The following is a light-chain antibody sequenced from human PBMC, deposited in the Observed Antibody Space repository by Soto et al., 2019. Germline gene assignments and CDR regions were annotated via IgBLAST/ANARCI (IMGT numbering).Light chain of an antibody. Sequence: QSVLTQPPSLSGTPGQRVTISCSGSSSNIGGNTVHWYQHLPGTAPKLLIYINDQRPSGVPARFSGSTSGTSASLAISGLQSDDEAHYYCSAYTTSIALYVFGAGTKLTVL. J-gene: IGLJ1*01. CDR2: IND. V-gene: IGLV1-44*01. CDR1: SSNIGGNT. CDR3: SAYTTSIALYV.